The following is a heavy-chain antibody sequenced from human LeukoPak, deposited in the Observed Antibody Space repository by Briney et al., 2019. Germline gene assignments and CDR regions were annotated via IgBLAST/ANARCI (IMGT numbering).Heavy chain of an antibody. CDR1: GGSISSIDYY. D-gene: IGHD1-26*01. Sequence: SETLSLTCTVSGGSISSIDYYWSWIRQPAGKGLEWIGRICTSGSTNYNPSLKSRVTISVDTSRNQFSLKLSSVTAADTAVYYCARVGAPEGWEPSFAFDIWGQGTMVTVSS. CDR2: ICTSGST. J-gene: IGHJ3*02. CDR3: ARVGAPEGWEPSFAFDI. V-gene: IGHV4-61*02.